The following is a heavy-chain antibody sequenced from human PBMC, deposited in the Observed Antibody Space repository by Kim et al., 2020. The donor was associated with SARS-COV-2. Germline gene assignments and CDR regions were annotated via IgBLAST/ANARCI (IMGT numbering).Heavy chain of an antibody. V-gene: IGHV3-48*03. CDR3: AREEGPPILDYYYYGMDV. Sequence: GGSLRLSCAASGFTFSSYEMNWVRQAPGKGLEWVSYISSSGSTIYYADSVKGRFTISRDNAKNSLYLQMNSLRAEDTAVYYCAREEGPPILDYYYYGMDVWGQGTTVTVSS. J-gene: IGHJ6*02. CDR1: GFTFSSYE. CDR2: ISSSGSTI. D-gene: IGHD2-2*02.